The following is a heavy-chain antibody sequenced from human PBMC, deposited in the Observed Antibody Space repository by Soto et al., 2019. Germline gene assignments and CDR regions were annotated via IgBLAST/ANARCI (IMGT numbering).Heavy chain of an antibody. CDR1: GGSISSGGYS. J-gene: IGHJ4*02. Sequence: SETLSLTCAVSGGSISSGGYSWSWIRQPPGKGLEWIGYIYHSGSTYYNPSLKSRVTISVDRSKNQFSLNLSSVTAADTAVYYCARLSRGAAAIFDYWGQGALVTVSS. CDR2: IYHSGST. CDR3: ARLSRGAAAIFDY. V-gene: IGHV4-30-2*01. D-gene: IGHD6-13*01.